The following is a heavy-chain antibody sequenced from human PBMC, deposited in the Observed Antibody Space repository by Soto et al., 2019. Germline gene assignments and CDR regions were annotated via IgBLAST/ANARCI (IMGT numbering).Heavy chain of an antibody. V-gene: IGHV5-51*01. J-gene: IGHJ4*02. D-gene: IGHD5-18*01. CDR3: ARQDYNYAYFDF. Sequence: PGESLKISCTGSGDSFTHYWIGWVRQMPGKGLEWMGIIYPGDSDTRYSPSFQGQVIISVDQSISTAYLQWSSLQASDTAMYYCARQDYNYAYFDFWGQGTLVTVS. CDR2: IYPGDSDT. CDR1: GDSFTHYW.